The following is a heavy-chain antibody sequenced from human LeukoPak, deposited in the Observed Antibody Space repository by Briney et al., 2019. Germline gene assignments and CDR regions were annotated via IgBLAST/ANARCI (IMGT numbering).Heavy chain of an antibody. CDR1: GYTFTGYY. J-gene: IGHJ4*02. V-gene: IGHV1-2*02. CDR3: ARDVQYYYDSSGYFHFDY. D-gene: IGHD3-22*01. Sequence: ASVKVSCKASGYTFTGYYMHWVRQAPGQGLEWMGWINPNSGGTNYAQKFQGRVTMTRDTSISTAYMELSGLRSEDTAVYYCARDVQYYYDSSGYFHFDYWGQGTLITVSS. CDR2: INPNSGGT.